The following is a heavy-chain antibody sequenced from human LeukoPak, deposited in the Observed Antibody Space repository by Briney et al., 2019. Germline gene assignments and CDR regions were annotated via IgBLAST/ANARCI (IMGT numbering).Heavy chain of an antibody. CDR2: ISAYNGNT. V-gene: IGHV1-18*01. CDR1: GYTFTSYG. J-gene: IGHJ6*03. D-gene: IGHD5-18*01. CDR3: ARAGSYSYGYYYYYYMDV. Sequence: ASVKVSCKASGYTFTSYGISWVRQAPGQGLEWMGWISAYNGNTNYAQKLQGRVTMTTDTSTSTAYMELRSLRSDDTAVYYCARAGSYSYGYYYYYYMDVWGKGTTVTVSS.